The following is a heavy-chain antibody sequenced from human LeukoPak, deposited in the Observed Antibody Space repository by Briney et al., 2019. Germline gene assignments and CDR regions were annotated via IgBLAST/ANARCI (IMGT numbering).Heavy chain of an antibody. V-gene: IGHV3-73*01. D-gene: IGHD3-22*01. J-gene: IGHJ4*02. Sequence: PGGSLRLSCAASGFTFSDSAMHWVRQASGKGLGWVGRIRSKANNYATAYAASVKGRFTISRDDSENTAYLQMNSLKTKDAAVYYCSGADFYDSRAYYLRWGQGTLVTVSS. CDR1: GFTFSDSA. CDR3: SGADFYDSRAYYLR. CDR2: IRSKANNYAT.